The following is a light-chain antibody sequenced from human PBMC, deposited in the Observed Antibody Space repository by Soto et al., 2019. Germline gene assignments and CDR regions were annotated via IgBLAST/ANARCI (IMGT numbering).Light chain of an antibody. CDR3: LTWGTGYWV. Sequence: QPVLTQSPSASASLGASVKLTCTLSSGHSSYAIAWYQQQPEKGPRYLMKLNSDGSHTKGDGIPDRFSGSSSGAERYLTISSLQSEDEADYYCLTWGTGYWVFGGGTKLTVL. CDR1: SGHSSYA. J-gene: IGLJ3*02. CDR2: LNSDGSH. V-gene: IGLV4-69*01.